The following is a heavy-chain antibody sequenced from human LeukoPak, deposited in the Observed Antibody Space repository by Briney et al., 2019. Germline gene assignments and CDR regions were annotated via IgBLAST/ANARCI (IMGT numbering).Heavy chain of an antibody. CDR2: ISGSGGST. CDR3: ALNVRGGATPPPAY. D-gene: IGHD1-26*01. Sequence: PGGSLRLSCAASGFTFSSYAMSWVRQAPGKGLEWVSAISGSGGSTYYADSVKGRFTISRDNSKNTLYLQMNSLRAEDTAVYYCALNVRGGATPPPAYWGQGTLVTVSS. J-gene: IGHJ4*02. V-gene: IGHV3-23*01. CDR1: GFTFSSYA.